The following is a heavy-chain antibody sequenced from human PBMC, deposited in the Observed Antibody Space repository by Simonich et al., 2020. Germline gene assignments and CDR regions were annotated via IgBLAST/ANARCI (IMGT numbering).Heavy chain of an antibody. CDR2: IYYSGST. CDR1: GGSISSYS. Sequence: QVQLQQWGAGLLKPSETLSLTCTVSGGSISSYSWSWIRQPPGKGLEWIGYIYYSGSTHYNPPLKSRVTISVDTSKNQFSLKLSSVTAADTAVYYCARQEYSSSSFDYWGQGTLVTVSS. V-gene: IGHV4-59*08. CDR3: ARQEYSSSSFDY. D-gene: IGHD6-6*01. J-gene: IGHJ4*02.